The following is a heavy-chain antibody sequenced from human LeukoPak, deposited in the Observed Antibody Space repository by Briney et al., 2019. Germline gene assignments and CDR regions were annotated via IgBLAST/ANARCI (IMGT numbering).Heavy chain of an antibody. Sequence: GGSLRLSCAASGFTFSSYSMNWVRQAPGKGLEWVSYISSSSSTIYYADSVKGRFTISRDNAKNSLYLQMNSLRAEDTAVYYCAGMDIVVVEYFDYWGQGTLVTVSS. CDR3: AGMDIVVVEYFDY. V-gene: IGHV3-48*01. CDR2: ISSSSSTI. J-gene: IGHJ4*02. CDR1: GFTFSSYS. D-gene: IGHD2-2*03.